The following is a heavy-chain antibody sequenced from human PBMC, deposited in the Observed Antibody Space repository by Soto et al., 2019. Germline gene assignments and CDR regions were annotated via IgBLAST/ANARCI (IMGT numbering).Heavy chain of an antibody. CDR1: GLTLSDAW. D-gene: IGHD2-21*02. Sequence: VKLVESGGGLVKPGGSLTISCTASGLTLSDAWMSWVRQTPGKGLEWVGRIRSKIDGGTTNYAAPVKGRFTVSRDDGKNTVYLDMNSLKTEDTAVYYCSVTSRGVTGCYWGQGTLVTVSS. CDR3: SVTSRGVTGCY. V-gene: IGHV3-15*01. J-gene: IGHJ4*02. CDR2: IRSKIDGGTT.